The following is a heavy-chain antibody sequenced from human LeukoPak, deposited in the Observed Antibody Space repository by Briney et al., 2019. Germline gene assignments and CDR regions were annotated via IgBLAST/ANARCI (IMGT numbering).Heavy chain of an antibody. CDR3: ARDGARDAFDI. V-gene: IGHV4-34*01. Sequence: SETLSLTCAVYGGSFSGYYWSWIRQPPGKGLEWIGEINHSGSTNYNPSLKSRVTISVDTSRNQFSLKLSSVTAADTAVYYCARDGARDAFDIWGQGTMVTVSS. CDR2: INHSGST. CDR1: GGSFSGYY. J-gene: IGHJ3*02. D-gene: IGHD5-24*01.